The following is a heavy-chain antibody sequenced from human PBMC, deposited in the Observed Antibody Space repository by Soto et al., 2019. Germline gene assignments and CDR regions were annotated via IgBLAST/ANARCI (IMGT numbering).Heavy chain of an antibody. CDR3: ARASSSSSAADY. CDR1: GDSINSGGYY. V-gene: IGHV4-31*03. D-gene: IGHD6-6*01. Sequence: SETLSLTCTVSGDSINSGGYYWSWIRHHPGKGLEWIGYIYDSESAYYNPSLKSRVTISMDTSKNHFAMRLSSVTAADTAVYYCARASSSSSAADYWGQGTQVTVSS. J-gene: IGHJ4*02. CDR2: IYDSESA.